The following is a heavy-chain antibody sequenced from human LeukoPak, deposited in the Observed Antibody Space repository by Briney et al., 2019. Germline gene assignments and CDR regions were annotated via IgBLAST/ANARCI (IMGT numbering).Heavy chain of an antibody. CDR1: GGSISSSSYY. CDR3: ARDTYDSSGYPYYYMDV. V-gene: IGHV4-39*07. J-gene: IGHJ6*03. Sequence: SETLSLTCTVSGGSISSSSYYWGWIRQPPGKGLEWIGSIYYSGSTYYNPSLKSRVTISVDTSKNQFSLKLSSVTAADTAVYYCARDTYDSSGYPYYYMDVWGKGTTVTVSS. D-gene: IGHD3-22*01. CDR2: IYYSGST.